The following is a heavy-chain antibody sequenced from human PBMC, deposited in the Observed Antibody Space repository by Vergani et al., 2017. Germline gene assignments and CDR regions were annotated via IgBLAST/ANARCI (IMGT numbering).Heavy chain of an antibody. V-gene: IGHV4-59*01. CDR3: ARARSLGGRYDY. J-gene: IGHJ4*02. Sequence: VQLVESGGGLVKPGGSLRLSCAASGFTFSSYSMNWVRQAPGKGLEWIGYIYYSGSTDYNPSLKSRVTISVDTSKNQFSLKLSSVTAADTAVYYCARARSLGGRYDYWGQGTLVTVSS. D-gene: IGHD3-16*01. CDR2: IYYSGST. CDR1: GFTFSSYS.